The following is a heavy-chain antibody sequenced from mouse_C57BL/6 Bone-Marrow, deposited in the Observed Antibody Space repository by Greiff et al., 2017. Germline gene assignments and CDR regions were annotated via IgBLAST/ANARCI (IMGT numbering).Heavy chain of an antibody. V-gene: IGHV14-4*01. J-gene: IGHJ2*01. D-gene: IGHD2-3*01. CDR2: IDPENGDT. CDR3: TTMMFDY. Sequence: VHVKQSGAELVRPGASVKLSCTASGFNIKDDYMHWVKQRPEQGLEWIGWIDPENGDTEYASKFQGKATITADTSSNTAYLQLSSLTSEDTAVYFWTTMMFDYWGQGTTLTVAS. CDR1: GFNIKDDY.